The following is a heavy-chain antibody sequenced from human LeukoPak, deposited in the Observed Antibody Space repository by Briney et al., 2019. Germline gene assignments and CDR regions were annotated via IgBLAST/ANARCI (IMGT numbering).Heavy chain of an antibody. CDR1: GDSISTTPHY. Sequence: PSETLSLTCTVSGDSISTTPHYWGWIRQPPGKGLEWIGAIYYSGNTYYNPSLRSRLTLSVDTSKNQFSLKLTSVTAADTAVYYCARHPDVPRGVIARSEFDTWGQGALVTVSS. V-gene: IGHV4-39*01. CDR3: ARHPDVPRGVIARSEFDT. D-gene: IGHD3-10*01. J-gene: IGHJ5*02. CDR2: IYYSGNT.